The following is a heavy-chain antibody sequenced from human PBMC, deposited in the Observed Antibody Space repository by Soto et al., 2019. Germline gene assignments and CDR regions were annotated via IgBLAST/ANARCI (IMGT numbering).Heavy chain of an antibody. D-gene: IGHD2-21*02. J-gene: IGHJ4*02. Sequence: QVYLVQSGAEVKKPGSSVKISCKASGGIFSSNTINWVRQAAGQGLEWMGGIIPLFGTANYAEKFQGRVTITSEKAATTEYTELTSLRSEDTAVYYCASKAACGGDCYAFDSWGQGNLVTVSS. CDR3: ASKAACGGDCYAFDS. CDR1: GGIFSSNT. V-gene: IGHV1-69*06. CDR2: IIPLFGTA.